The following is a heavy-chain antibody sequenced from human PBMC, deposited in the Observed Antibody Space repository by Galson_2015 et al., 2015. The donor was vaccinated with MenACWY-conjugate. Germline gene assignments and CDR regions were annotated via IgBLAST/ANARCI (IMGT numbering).Heavy chain of an antibody. CDR1: GYNFSTYW. D-gene: IGHD1-26*01. V-gene: IGHV5-51*01. CDR3: ARHPPGGRGMDV. Sequence: QSGAEVTRPGESLLISCTGSGYNFSTYWIGWVRQMPGKGLEWMGLIYPADSNTRYSPAFQGQFTISADRSISTASLQWTTLQASDTAIYYCARHPPGGRGMDVWGQGTTVTVSS. J-gene: IGHJ6*02. CDR2: IYPADSNT.